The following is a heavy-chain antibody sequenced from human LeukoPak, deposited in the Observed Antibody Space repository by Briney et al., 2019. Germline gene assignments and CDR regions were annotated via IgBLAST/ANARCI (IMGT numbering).Heavy chain of an antibody. V-gene: IGHV4-34*01. CDR3: ARRLNRLSYSSGSYFDY. CDR2: INHSGST. Sequence: SETLSLTCGVYGGSFSGYYWSWIRQPPGKGLEWIGEINHSGSTNYNPSLKSRVTIPVDTSKNQFSLKLSSVTAADTAVYYCARRLNRLSYSSGSYFDYWGQGTLVTVSS. CDR1: GGSFSGYY. D-gene: IGHD6-19*01. J-gene: IGHJ4*02.